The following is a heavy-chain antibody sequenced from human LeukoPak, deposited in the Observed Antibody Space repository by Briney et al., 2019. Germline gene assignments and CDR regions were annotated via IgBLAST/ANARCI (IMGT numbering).Heavy chain of an antibody. CDR1: GFTFSTDA. Sequence: GGSLRLSCATSGFTFSTDAMTWVRQAPGKGLQWVSAISGSGGSTYYGYSVKGRFTISRDNSKNMMYLQMNSLRVEDTAVYYCARDSSGWSKNYWGQGTLVTVSS. D-gene: IGHD6-19*01. CDR2: ISGSGGST. CDR3: ARDSSGWSKNY. V-gene: IGHV3-23*01. J-gene: IGHJ4*02.